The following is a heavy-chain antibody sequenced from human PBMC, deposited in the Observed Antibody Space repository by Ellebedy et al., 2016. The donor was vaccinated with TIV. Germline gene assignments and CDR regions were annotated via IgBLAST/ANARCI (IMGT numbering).Heavy chain of an antibody. CDR2: INTDGSST. D-gene: IGHD6-19*01. Sequence: GESLKISCAASGFSFRNYWMTWVRQAPGKGLMWVSRINTDGSSTGYADSVKGRFTISRDNAKNTLYLQMNSLRAEDTAVYYCARAGSSGWEAYFDLWGRGTLVTVSS. CDR1: GFSFRNYW. J-gene: IGHJ2*01. V-gene: IGHV3-74*01. CDR3: ARAGSSGWEAYFDL.